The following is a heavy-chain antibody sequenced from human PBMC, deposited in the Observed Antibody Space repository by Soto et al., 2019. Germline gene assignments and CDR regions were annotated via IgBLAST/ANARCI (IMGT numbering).Heavy chain of an antibody. CDR2: ISHTGSS. CDR1: GASISSGGYS. D-gene: IGHD3-16*02. CDR3: ARGSTWDLSLSNYFDP. J-gene: IGHJ5*02. Sequence: PSETLSLTCAVSGASISSGGYSWTWIRQPPGKPLEWIGYISHTGSSSYNPSLNGRVTLSVDRSKNQFSLRVNSVTAADTAVYYCARGSTWDLSLSNYFDPWGQGTLGTVSS. V-gene: IGHV4-30-2*01.